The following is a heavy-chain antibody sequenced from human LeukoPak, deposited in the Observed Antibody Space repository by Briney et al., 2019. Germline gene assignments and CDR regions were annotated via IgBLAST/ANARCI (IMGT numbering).Heavy chain of an antibody. CDR2: ISWNSGSI. D-gene: IGHD2-8*01. Sequence: GGSLRLSCAASGFTFDDYAMHWVRQAPGKGLEWVSGISWNSGSIGYADSVKGRLTISRDNAKNSLYLQMNSLRAEDTALYYCAKELMVTTSPATYYYYGMDVWGQGTTVTVSS. CDR1: GFTFDDYA. J-gene: IGHJ6*02. CDR3: AKELMVTTSPATYYYYGMDV. V-gene: IGHV3-9*01.